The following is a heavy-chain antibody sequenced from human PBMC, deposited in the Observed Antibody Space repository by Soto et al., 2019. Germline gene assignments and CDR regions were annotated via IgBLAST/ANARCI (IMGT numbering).Heavy chain of an antibody. D-gene: IGHD4-17*01. CDR1: GGSISSYY. CDR3: ASSLTTVTFFDY. V-gene: IGHV4-59*08. Sequence: PSETLSLTCTVSGGSISSYYWSWVRQPPGKGLEWIGYVYYGGSTNYNPSLKSRVTISVDTSKNQFSLKLSSVTAADTAVYYCASSLTTVTFFDYWGQGTLVTVSS. J-gene: IGHJ4*02. CDR2: VYYGGST.